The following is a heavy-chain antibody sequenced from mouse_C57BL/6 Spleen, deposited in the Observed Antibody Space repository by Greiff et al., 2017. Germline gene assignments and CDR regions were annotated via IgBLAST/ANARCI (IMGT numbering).Heavy chain of an antibody. CDR2: INPNNGGT. Sequence: DVQLQESGPELVKPGASVKMSCKASGYTFTDYNMHWVKQSHGKSLEWIGYINPNNGGTSYNQKFKGKATLTVNKSSSTAYMELRSLTSEDSAVYYCARGDYGYDVGAWFAYWGQGTLVTVSA. CDR1: GYTFTDYN. V-gene: IGHV1-22*01. J-gene: IGHJ3*01. D-gene: IGHD2-2*01. CDR3: ARGDYGYDVGAWFAY.